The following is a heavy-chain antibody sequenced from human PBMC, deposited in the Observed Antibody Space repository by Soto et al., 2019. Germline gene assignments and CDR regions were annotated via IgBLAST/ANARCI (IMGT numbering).Heavy chain of an antibody. CDR1: GGTFSSYA. CDR2: IIPIFGTA. D-gene: IGHD2-2*01. J-gene: IGHJ6*02. CDR3: AGDGGGIVVVLNYYYYGMDV. Sequence: ASVKVSCKASGGTFSSYAISWVRQAPGQGLEWMGGIIPIFGTANYAQKFQGRVTITADESTSTAYMELSSLRSEDTAVYYCAGDGGGIVVVLNYYYYGMDVWGQGTTVTVSS. V-gene: IGHV1-69*13.